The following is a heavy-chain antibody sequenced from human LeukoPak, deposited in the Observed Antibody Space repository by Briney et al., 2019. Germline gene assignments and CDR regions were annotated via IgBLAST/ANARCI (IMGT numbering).Heavy chain of an antibody. CDR2: ISGSGGST. Sequence: GGSLRLSCAASGFTFSSYAMSWVRQAPGKGLEWVSAISGSGGSTYYADSVKGRFTLSRDNPKNTLYLHMNSLRAEDTAVYYCVKDRDRVVRPGAITVSGSFDYWGQGTLVTVSS. J-gene: IGHJ4*02. D-gene: IGHD1-14*01. V-gene: IGHV3-23*01. CDR1: GFTFSSYA. CDR3: VKDRDRVVRPGAITVSGSFDY.